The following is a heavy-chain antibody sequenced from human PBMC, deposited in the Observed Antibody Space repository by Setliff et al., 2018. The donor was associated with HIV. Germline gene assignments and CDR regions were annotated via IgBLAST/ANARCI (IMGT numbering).Heavy chain of an antibody. CDR3: ARDFLAEYYYDSSASDY. J-gene: IGHJ4*02. Sequence: ASVKVSCKASGYTFTGYYIHWVRQAPGQGLEWMGWINPNSGGTNYAQKFQGRVTMTRDTSISTAYMELCRLRSDDTAVYYCARDFLAEYYYDSSASDYWGQGTLVTVSS. CDR1: GYTFTGYY. V-gene: IGHV1-2*02. CDR2: INPNSGGT. D-gene: IGHD3-22*01.